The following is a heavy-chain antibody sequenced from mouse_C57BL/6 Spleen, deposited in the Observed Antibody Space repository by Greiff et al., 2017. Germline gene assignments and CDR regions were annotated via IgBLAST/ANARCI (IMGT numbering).Heavy chain of an antibody. Sequence: EVQLQQSGPELVKPGASVKISCKASGYTFTDYYMNWVKQSHGKSLEWIGDINPNNGGTSYNQKFKGKATLTVDTSSSTAYMALRSLTSEDSAVYYCARPHPIYYDYVAFCFWGQGTTLPVSS. CDR3: ARPHPIYYDYVAFCF. D-gene: IGHD2-4*01. CDR2: INPNNGGT. CDR1: GYTFTDYY. V-gene: IGHV1-26*01. J-gene: IGHJ2*01.